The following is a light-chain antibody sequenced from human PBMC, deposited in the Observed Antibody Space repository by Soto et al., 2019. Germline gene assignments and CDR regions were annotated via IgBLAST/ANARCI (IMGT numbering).Light chain of an antibody. CDR3: LSYTSANTRV. CDR1: SSDVGGYKF. V-gene: IGLV2-14*01. J-gene: IGLJ3*02. Sequence: QSVLTQPASVSASPGQTITISCTGTSSDVGGYKFVSWYQHPPGKAPKLMIYEVNNPPSGVSNRFSGSKSGNTASLTIAGLQPEDEADYYCLSYTSANTRVFGGGTKLTVL. CDR2: EVN.